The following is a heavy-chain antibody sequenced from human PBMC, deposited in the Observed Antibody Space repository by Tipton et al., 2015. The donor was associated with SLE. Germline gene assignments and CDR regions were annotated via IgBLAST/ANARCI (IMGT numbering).Heavy chain of an antibody. D-gene: IGHD2-2*01. CDR3: ARQAYLCSTTSCPMNPDAFDI. CDR1: GDSVTSSGYY. V-gene: IGHV4-31*03. J-gene: IGHJ3*02. Sequence: TLSLTCTATGDSVTSSGYYWSWIRQHPGKGLEWIGFISYDGRTKYNPSLKSRVTISVDTSKNQFSLKLSSVTAADTAVYFCARQAYLCSTTSCPMNPDAFDIWGQGTMVTVSS. CDR2: ISYDGRT.